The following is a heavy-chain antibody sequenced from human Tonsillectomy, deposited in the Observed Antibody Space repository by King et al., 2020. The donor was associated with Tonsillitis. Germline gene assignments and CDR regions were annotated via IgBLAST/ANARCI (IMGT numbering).Heavy chain of an antibody. CDR3: ARDSVKDTMYDSWTGYQPLDY. V-gene: IGHV7-4-1*02. CDR2: INTNTGNP. D-gene: IGHD3-9*01. J-gene: IGHJ4*02. Sequence: VQLVESGSELKKPGASVKVSCKASGYTFTSYAMNWVRQAPGQGLEWMGWINTNTGNPTYAQGFTGRFVFSLDTSVSTAYLPISSLKAEDTAVYYCARDSVKDTMYDSWTGYQPLDYWGQGTLVTVSS. CDR1: GYTFTSYA.